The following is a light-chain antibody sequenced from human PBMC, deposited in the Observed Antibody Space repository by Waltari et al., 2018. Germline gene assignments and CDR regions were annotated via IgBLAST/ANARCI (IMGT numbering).Light chain of an antibody. CDR2: GAS. Sequence: SCRASQSVSRTLAWDQQKPGQAPRLLIYGASTRATGIPERFSGGGSGTDFSLTISRLEPEDFAVYYCQHYVRLPATFGQGTKVEIK. CDR3: QHYVRLPAT. V-gene: IGKV3-20*01. J-gene: IGKJ1*01. CDR1: QSVSRT.